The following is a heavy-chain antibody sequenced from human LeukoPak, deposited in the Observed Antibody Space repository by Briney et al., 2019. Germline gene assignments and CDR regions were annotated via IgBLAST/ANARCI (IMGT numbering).Heavy chain of an antibody. CDR2: INHSGST. D-gene: IGHD2-2*01. Sequence: SETLSLTCAVYGGSFSGYYWSWIRQPPGKGLEWIGEINHSGSTNYNPSLKSRVTISVDTSKNQFSLKLSSVTAADTAVYYCARVAFCTTTSCPNWFDPWGQGTLVTVSS. CDR3: ARVAFCTTTSCPNWFDP. V-gene: IGHV4-34*01. J-gene: IGHJ5*02. CDR1: GGSFSGYY.